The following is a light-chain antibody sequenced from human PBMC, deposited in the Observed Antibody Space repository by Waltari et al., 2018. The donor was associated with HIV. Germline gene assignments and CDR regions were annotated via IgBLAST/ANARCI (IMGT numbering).Light chain of an antibody. CDR2: QNN. V-gene: IGLV3-1*01. J-gene: IGLJ1*01. Sequence: SYELTQPPSVSVSPGQTGSISCSGDNLGEKYACWFQQKPGPSPVMVIYQNNKRPSGSPERFSGSNSGNTATLTISGTQAMDEADYYCQAWDSSTVVFGTGTKVTVL. CDR3: QAWDSSTVV. CDR1: NLGEKY.